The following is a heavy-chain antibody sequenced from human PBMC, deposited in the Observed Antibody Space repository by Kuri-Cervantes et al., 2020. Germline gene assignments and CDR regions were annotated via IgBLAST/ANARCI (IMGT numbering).Heavy chain of an antibody. J-gene: IGHJ6*02. Sequence: GESLKISCAASGFTFSSYGMHWVRQAPGKGLEWVAVIWYDGSNKYYADSVKGRFTISRDNSKNTLYLQMNSLRAEDTAVYYCARGVGLRFFEGGMDVWGQGTTVTVSS. CDR3: ARGVGLRFFEGGMDV. CDR2: IWYDGSNK. D-gene: IGHD3-3*01. CDR1: GFTFSSYG. V-gene: IGHV3-33*01.